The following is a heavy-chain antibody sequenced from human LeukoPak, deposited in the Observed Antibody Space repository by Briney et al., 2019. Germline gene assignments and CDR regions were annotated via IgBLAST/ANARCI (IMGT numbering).Heavy chain of an antibody. CDR1: GYTFTGYY. V-gene: IGHV1-2*02. CDR3: ARGDCSSTSCYSRSGYYYGMDV. CDR2: INPNSGGT. J-gene: IGHJ6*02. D-gene: IGHD2-2*01. Sequence: GASVKVSCKASGYTFTGYYMHWVRQAPGQGLEWMGWINPNSGGTNYAQKFQGRVTMTRDTSISTAYMELSRLRSDDTAVYYCARGDCSSTSCYSRSGYYYGMDVWGQGTTVTVSS.